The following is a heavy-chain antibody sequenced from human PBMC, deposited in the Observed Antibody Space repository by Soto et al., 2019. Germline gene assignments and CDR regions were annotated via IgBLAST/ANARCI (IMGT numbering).Heavy chain of an antibody. Sequence: EVQLLESGGGLVQPGGSLRLSCAASGFTLSSYAMSWVRQAPGKGLEWVSSISGSGGSTYYADSVKGRFTVSRDNAKNTVYLQMTSLRAEDTAIYYCAKDKLPLDYWGQGTLVTVSS. J-gene: IGHJ4*02. V-gene: IGHV3-23*01. CDR3: AKDKLPLDY. D-gene: IGHD2-15*01. CDR2: ISGSGGST. CDR1: GFTLSSYA.